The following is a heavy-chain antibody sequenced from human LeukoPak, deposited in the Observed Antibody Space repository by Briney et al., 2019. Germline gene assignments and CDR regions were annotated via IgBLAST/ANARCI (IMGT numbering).Heavy chain of an antibody. V-gene: IGHV3-23*01. D-gene: IGHD1-26*01. CDR3: AKHLVGARTFEY. Sequence: WGSLTLSCAASGCTFSSNAMSWVRQAPGKGLEWVTVISASGGNTYYADSVKGRFTISRENSKNTLYLQLNSLRAEDTAEYYCAKHLVGARTFEYWGQGTLVTVSS. CDR2: ISASGGNT. J-gene: IGHJ4*02. CDR1: GCTFSSNA.